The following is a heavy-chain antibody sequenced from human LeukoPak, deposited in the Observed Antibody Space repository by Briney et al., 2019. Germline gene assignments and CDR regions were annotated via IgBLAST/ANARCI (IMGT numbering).Heavy chain of an antibody. CDR1: GGSISSGSYY. D-gene: IGHD3-22*01. CDR3: ARPLRTYYYDSSGGTFDY. Sequence: SETLSLTCTVSGGSISSGSYYWSWIRQPAGKGLEWIGRIYTSGSTNYNPSLKSRVTISVDTSKNQFSLKLSSVTAADTAVYYYARPLRTYYYDSSGGTFDYWGQGTLVTVSS. J-gene: IGHJ4*02. V-gene: IGHV4-61*02. CDR2: IYTSGST.